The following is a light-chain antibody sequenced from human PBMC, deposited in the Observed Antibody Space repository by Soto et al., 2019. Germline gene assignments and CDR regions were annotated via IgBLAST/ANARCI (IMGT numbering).Light chain of an antibody. Sequence: DIVMTQSPLSLPVTPGEPASISCRSSQSLLHSNGYNYLDWYLQKPGQSPQLLIYLGSNRASGVPDRFRGSGSGTDFTLKISRVEAEDVGGYYCMQALQTPTFGQGTRLEIK. J-gene: IGKJ5*01. CDR3: MQALQTPT. CDR1: QSLLHSNGYNY. V-gene: IGKV2-28*01. CDR2: LGS.